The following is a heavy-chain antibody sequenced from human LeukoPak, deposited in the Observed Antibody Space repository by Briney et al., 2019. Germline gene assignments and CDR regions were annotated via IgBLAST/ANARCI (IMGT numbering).Heavy chain of an antibody. V-gene: IGHV4-59*01. D-gene: IGHD3-16*01. CDR2: IYYSGST. CDR1: GGSLSSYY. Sequence: SQTLSLTCTVSGGSLSSYYWSWVRQSPGKGLQGIGYIYYSGSTNYNPSLKSRVTISVDASKNQFSLKLSSVTAADTAVYYCARRRFGFDPWGQGTLVTVSS. J-gene: IGHJ5*02. CDR3: ARRRFGFDP.